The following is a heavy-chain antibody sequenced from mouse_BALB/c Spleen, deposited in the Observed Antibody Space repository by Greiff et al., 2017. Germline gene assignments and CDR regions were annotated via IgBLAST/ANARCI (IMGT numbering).Heavy chain of an antibody. CDR1: GYSITSDYA. D-gene: IGHD3-1*01. V-gene: IGHV3-2*02. J-gene: IGHJ2*01. Sequence: VQLKESGPGLVKPSQSLSLTCTVTGYSITSDYAWNWIRQFPGNKLEWMGYISYSGSTSYNPSLKSRISITRDTSKNQFFLQLNSVTTEDTATYYCARRGLRNYFDYWGQGTTLTVSS. CDR3: ARRGLRNYFDY. CDR2: ISYSGST.